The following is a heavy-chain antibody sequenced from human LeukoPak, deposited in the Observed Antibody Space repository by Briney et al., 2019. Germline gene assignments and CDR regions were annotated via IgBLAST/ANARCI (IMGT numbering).Heavy chain of an antibody. D-gene: IGHD3-10*01. J-gene: IGHJ4*02. Sequence: SETLSLTCTVSGGSISSHYWSWIRQPPGKGLEWIGEINHSGSINYNPSLKSRVTISVDTSKNQFSLKLSSVTAADTAVYYCAKRGPYYYGPGSYYKGAQYYFDSWGQGPLVTVSS. CDR2: INHSGSI. CDR1: GGSISSHY. V-gene: IGHV4-34*01. CDR3: AKRGPYYYGPGSYYKGAQYYFDS.